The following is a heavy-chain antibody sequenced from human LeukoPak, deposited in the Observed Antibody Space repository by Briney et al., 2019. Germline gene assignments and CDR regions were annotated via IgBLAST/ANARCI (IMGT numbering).Heavy chain of an antibody. CDR3: ARAKYSNSWNDAFDI. D-gene: IGHD6-13*01. J-gene: IGHJ3*02. CDR1: GFTFSSYE. V-gene: IGHV3-48*03. CDR2: ISSSGSSI. Sequence: GGSLRLSCGASGFTFSSYEMNWVRQAPGKGLEWVAYISSSGSSIYYADAVTGRFTISRDNAKKPLDLQMNSLRAEDTAVYYCARAKYSNSWNDAFDIWGQGTMVTVSS.